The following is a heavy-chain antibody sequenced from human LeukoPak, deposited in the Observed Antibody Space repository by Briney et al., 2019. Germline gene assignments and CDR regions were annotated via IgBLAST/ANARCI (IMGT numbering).Heavy chain of an antibody. D-gene: IGHD2-21*02. CDR3: ARSIVVVTASTQFDY. V-gene: IGHV4-30-4*07. Sequence: SETLSLTCAVSGGSISSGGYSWSWIRQPPGKGLEWIGYIYYSGSTYYNPSLKSRVTISVDTSKNQFSLKLSSVTAADTAVYYCARSIVVVTASTQFDYWGQGTLVTVSS. J-gene: IGHJ4*02. CDR2: IYYSGST. CDR1: GGSISSGGYS.